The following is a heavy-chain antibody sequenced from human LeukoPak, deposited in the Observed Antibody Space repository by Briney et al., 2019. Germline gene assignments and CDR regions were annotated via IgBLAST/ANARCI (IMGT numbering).Heavy chain of an antibody. CDR1: GGSISSYY. D-gene: IGHD2-8*02. Sequence: TSETLSLTCTVSGGSISSYYWSWIRQPPGKGLEWIGYIYYSGSTNYNPSLKSRVTISVDTSKNQFSLKLSSVTAADTAVYYCATGRYYFDYWGQGTLVTVSS. CDR3: ATGRYYFDY. V-gene: IGHV4-59*08. CDR2: IYYSGST. J-gene: IGHJ4*02.